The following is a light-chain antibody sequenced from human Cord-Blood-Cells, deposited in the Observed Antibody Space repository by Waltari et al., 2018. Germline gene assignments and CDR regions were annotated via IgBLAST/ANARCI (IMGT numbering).Light chain of an antibody. CDR1: QSISSY. CDR2: AAS. V-gene: IGKV1-39*01. CDR3: QQSYSTPST. J-gene: IGKJ5*01. Sequence: DIQMAQSPSCLSASVGDRVTITCRARQSISSYLNWDQQKPGKAPKLLIYAASSLQSGVQSRFSGSGYGTDFTLTISSLQPEDCATYRRQQSYSTPSTVGQGTRLEIK.